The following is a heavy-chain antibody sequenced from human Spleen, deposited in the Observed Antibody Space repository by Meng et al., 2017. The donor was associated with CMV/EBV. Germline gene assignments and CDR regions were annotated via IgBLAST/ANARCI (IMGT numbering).Heavy chain of an antibody. CDR1: GFTFSSYV. D-gene: IGHD6-13*01. CDR3: AKVYSSSWYYFDY. V-gene: IGHV3-33*06. J-gene: IGHJ4*02. Sequence: GESLKISCAASGFTFSSYVMHWVRQAPGKGLEWVAVIWYDGSNKYYADSVKGRFTISRDNSKNTLYLQMNSLRTEDTAVYYCAKVYSSSWYYFDYWGQGTLVTVSS. CDR2: IWYDGSNK.